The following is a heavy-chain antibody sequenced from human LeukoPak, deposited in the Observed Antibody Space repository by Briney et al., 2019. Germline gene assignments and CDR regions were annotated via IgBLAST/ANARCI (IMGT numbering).Heavy chain of an antibody. CDR2: ISSSGGST. D-gene: IGHD5-18*01. V-gene: IGHV3-23*01. J-gene: IGHJ4*02. CDR1: GFTFSSYS. Sequence: PGGSLRLSCAASGFTFSSYSMSWVRQAPGKGLEWVSAISSSGGSTDYTDSVKGRFTISRDNSKNTLYLQMNSLRAEDTAVYYCAKQHTAMDPFDYWGQGTLVTVSS. CDR3: AKQHTAMDPFDY.